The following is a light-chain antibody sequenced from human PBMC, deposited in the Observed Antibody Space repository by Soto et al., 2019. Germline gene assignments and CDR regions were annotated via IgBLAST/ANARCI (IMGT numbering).Light chain of an antibody. CDR1: SSDVGGYNY. J-gene: IGLJ1*01. CDR3: SSYTSSSIPFV. CDR2: EVS. V-gene: IGLV2-14*01. Sequence: QSAVTQAASVSGSPGQSITISCPGTSSDVGGYNYVSWYQQHPGKAPKLMIYEVSNRPSGVSNRFSGSKSGNTASLTISGLQAEDEADYYCSSYTSSSIPFVFGTGTKVTVL.